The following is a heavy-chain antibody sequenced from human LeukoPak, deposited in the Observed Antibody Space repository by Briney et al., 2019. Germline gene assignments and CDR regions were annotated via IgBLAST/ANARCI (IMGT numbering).Heavy chain of an antibody. D-gene: IGHD3-10*01. Sequence: PGGSLRLSCAASGFTFSSYAMHWVRQAPGKGLEWVAVISYDGSNKYYADSVKGRFTISRDNSKNTQYLQMNSLRGEDTSVYYCAKSQSGSVDAFDIWGQGTMVTVSS. CDR1: GFTFSSYA. CDR2: ISYDGSNK. CDR3: AKSQSGSVDAFDI. V-gene: IGHV3-30*01. J-gene: IGHJ3*02.